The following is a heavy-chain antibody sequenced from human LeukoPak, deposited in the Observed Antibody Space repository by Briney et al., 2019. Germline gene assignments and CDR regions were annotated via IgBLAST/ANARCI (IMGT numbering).Heavy chain of an antibody. Sequence: GGSLRLSCAASGFTFSNYAMHWARQLPGKGLVWVSRISPTGSTTRYADSVKGRFTVSRDNAKNTLYLQVNNLRAEDTAVYYCARGPNSNWSGLDFWGQGTLLTVSS. CDR3: ARGPNSNWSGLDF. CDR1: GFTFSNYA. D-gene: IGHD6-6*01. CDR2: ISPTGSTT. V-gene: IGHV3-74*01. J-gene: IGHJ4*02.